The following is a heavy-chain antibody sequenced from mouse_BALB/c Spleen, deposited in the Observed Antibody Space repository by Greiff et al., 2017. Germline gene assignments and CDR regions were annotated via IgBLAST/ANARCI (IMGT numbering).Heavy chain of an antibody. CDR3: ASRDYRYGWFAY. D-gene: IGHD2-14*01. CDR2: ISCYNGAT. CDR1: GYSFTGYY. J-gene: IGHJ3*01. V-gene: IGHV1S34*01. Sequence: LVKTGASVKISCKASGYSFTGYYMHWVKQSHGKSLEWIGYISCYNGATSYNQKFKGKATFTVDTSSSTAYMQFNSLTSEDSAVYYCASRDYRYGWFAYWGQGTLVTVSA.